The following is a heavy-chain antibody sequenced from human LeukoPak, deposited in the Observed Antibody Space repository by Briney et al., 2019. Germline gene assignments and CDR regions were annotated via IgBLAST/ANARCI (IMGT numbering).Heavy chain of an antibody. D-gene: IGHD6-19*01. CDR2: IYSGGST. V-gene: IGHV3-53*01. Sequence: GGSLRLSCAASGFTVSSNYMSWVRQAPGKGLEWVSVIYSGGSTYYADSVKGRFTISRDNSKNTLYLQMNSLRAEDTAVYYCARVGYSSGWYRTDYYYMDVWGKGTTVTISS. CDR1: GFTVSSNY. J-gene: IGHJ6*03. CDR3: ARVGYSSGWYRTDYYYMDV.